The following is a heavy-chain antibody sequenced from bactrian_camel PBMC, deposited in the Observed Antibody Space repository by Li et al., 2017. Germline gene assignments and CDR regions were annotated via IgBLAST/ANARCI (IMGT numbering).Heavy chain of an antibody. CDR2: IAIGGGST. CDR1: DYPWGNNC. Sequence: HVQLVESGGGSVQSGSSLRLSCAASDYPWGNNCMGWFRQPPGKEREGVAAIAIGGGSTFYADSVKGRFTISQDSAKNTLYLQLNDLEINDTAMYYCATGSPEVYCSGGYCPPCQRLGSPGTQVTVS. J-gene: IGHJ4*01. D-gene: IGHD1*01. V-gene: IGHV3S54*01.